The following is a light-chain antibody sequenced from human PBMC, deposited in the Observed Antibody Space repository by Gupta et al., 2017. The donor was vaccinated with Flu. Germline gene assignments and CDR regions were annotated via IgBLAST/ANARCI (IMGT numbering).Light chain of an antibody. V-gene: IGKV1-39*01. CDR3: QQSNSSLGS. J-gene: IGKJ2*04. CDR1: QSVRTY. Sequence: DIQMTQSPSSLSASVGDRVTIACRASQSVRTYLDWYQQRPGKAPKLLIYGASSLQTGVPSRFSGSGSGTDFTLTISSLQPEDFATYYCQQSNSSLGSFGQGTKVDIK. CDR2: GAS.